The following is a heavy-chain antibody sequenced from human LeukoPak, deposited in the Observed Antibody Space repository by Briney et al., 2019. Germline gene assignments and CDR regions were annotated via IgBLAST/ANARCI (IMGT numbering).Heavy chain of an antibody. CDR2: IFNGGST. Sequence: QPGGSLRLSCAASGFTVSSKYMSWVRQAPGKGLEWVSVIFNGGSTYYADSVKGRFTISTDNSKNMLYLQMNSLRAEDPAVYYCARGLFASGSYYNFFDYWAQGTLVTVSS. V-gene: IGHV3-66*01. CDR1: GFTVSSKY. CDR3: ARGLFASGSYYNFFDY. J-gene: IGHJ4*02. D-gene: IGHD3-10*01.